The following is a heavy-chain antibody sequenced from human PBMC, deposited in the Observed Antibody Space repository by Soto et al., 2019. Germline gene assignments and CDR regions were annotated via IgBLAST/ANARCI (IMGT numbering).Heavy chain of an antibody. CDR3: AKEGPSRVVVAATRYFDR. Sequence: GSLRLSCAASGFTFSSYAMNWVRQAPGKGLEWVAGVSGGGGRTYYADSVQGRFTVSRDNSNSTVYLQMHSLRAEDTAIYFCAKEGPSRVVVAATRYFDRWGQGTLVTVSS. CDR1: GFTFSSYA. D-gene: IGHD2-15*01. CDR2: VSGGGGRT. J-gene: IGHJ4*03. V-gene: IGHV3-23*01.